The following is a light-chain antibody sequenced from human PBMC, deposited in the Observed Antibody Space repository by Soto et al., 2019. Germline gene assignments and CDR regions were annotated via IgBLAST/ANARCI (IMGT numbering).Light chain of an antibody. CDR3: QHYNSYSEA. Sequence: DIQMTQSPSSLSASVGDTATITCRASQTISSWLAWYQQKPGKAPKLLIYKASTLKSGVPSRFSGSGSGTEFTLTISSLQPDDFATYYCQHYNSYSEAFGQGTTGDNK. CDR2: KAS. J-gene: IGKJ1*01. CDR1: QTISSW. V-gene: IGKV1-5*03.